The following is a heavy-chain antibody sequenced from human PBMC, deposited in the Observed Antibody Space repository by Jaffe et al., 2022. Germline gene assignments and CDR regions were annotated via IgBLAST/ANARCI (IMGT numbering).Heavy chain of an antibody. CDR1: GYSFTSYW. CDR3: VRRPGIAVAGTRGGSFDY. V-gene: IGHV5-51*03. D-gene: IGHD6-19*01. Sequence: EVQLVQSGAEVKKPGESLKISCKGSGYSFTSYWIGWVRQMPGKGLEWMGIIYPGDSDTRYSPSFQGQVTISADKSISTAYLQWSSLKASDTAMYYCVRRPGIAVAGTRGGSFDYWGQGTLVTVSS. CDR2: IYPGDSDT. J-gene: IGHJ4*02.